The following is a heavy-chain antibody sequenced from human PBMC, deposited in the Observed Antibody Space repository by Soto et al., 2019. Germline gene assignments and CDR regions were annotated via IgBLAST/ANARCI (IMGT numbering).Heavy chain of an antibody. D-gene: IGHD4-4*01. V-gene: IGHV3-23*01. CDR1: GFPFSNSG. CDR2: FGPSGNT. J-gene: IGHJ6*02. CDR3: AKLLHNSYYKVMDV. Sequence: EVQLLESGGDLVQPGGPLSFVCAASGFPFSNSGMRWVRQAPGRGLEWVSSFGPSGNTYYPDAVKGRFTISRDISKNTLFLQMDSLRAEDTATYYCAKLLHNSYYKVMDVWGQGTTVTVSS.